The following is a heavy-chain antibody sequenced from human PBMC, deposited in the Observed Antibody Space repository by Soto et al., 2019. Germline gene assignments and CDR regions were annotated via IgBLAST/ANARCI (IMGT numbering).Heavy chain of an antibody. V-gene: IGHV3-23*01. J-gene: IGHJ5*02. D-gene: IGHD3-10*01. CDR3: AKGHPGITMVRGVIITTAYNWFDP. CDR2: ISGSGGST. CDR1: GFTFSSYA. Sequence: GGSLRLSCAASGFTFSSYAMSWVRQAPGKGLEWVSAISGSGGSTYYADSVKGRFTISRDNSKNTLYLQMNSLRAEDTAVYYCAKGHPGITMVRGVIITTAYNWFDPWGQGTLVTVSS.